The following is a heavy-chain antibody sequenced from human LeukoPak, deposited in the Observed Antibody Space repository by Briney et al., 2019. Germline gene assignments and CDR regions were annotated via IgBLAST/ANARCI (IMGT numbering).Heavy chain of an antibody. CDR2: IYHSGST. CDR1: GGSISSSSYY. CDR3: ASYSNYPPGWYFDL. J-gene: IGHJ2*01. D-gene: IGHD4-11*01. V-gene: IGHV4-39*07. Sequence: SETLSLTCTVSGGSISSSSYYWDWIRQPPGKGLEWIGSIYHSGSTYYKPSLKSRVTISVDTSKNQLSLKLRSVTAADTAVYYCASYSNYPPGWYFDLWGRGTLVTVSS.